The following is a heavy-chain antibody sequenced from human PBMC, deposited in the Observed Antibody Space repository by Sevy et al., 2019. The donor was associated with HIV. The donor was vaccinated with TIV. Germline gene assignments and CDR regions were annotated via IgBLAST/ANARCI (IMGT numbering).Heavy chain of an antibody. CDR2: IKSKTDGGTT. CDR3: TTHNDGVLLWSQDYYYGMDV. V-gene: IGHV3-15*07. Sequence: GGSLRLSCAASDFTFSNAWMNWVHQAPGKGLEWVGRIKSKTDGGTTDYAAPVKGRFTISRDNSKNTLYLQMNSLKNGDTAVYYCTTHNDGVLLWSQDYYYGMDVWGQGTTVTVSS. CDR1: DFTFSNAW. D-gene: IGHD3-10*01. J-gene: IGHJ6*02.